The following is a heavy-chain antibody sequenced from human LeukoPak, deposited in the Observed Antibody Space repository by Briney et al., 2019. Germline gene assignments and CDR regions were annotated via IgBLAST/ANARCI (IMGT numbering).Heavy chain of an antibody. J-gene: IGHJ4*02. D-gene: IGHD6-13*01. CDR2: IWYDGSTK. Sequence: GGSLRLSCAASGFTFSSFGMHWVRQSPGKGLEWVXXIWYDGSTKVYADSVKGRFTISRDNSRNTLSLQVNSLRAEDTAVYYCARDRYSSMWSVFEYWAREPWSPSPQ. V-gene: IGHV3-33*01. CDR1: GFTFSSFG. CDR3: ARDRYSSMWSVFEY.